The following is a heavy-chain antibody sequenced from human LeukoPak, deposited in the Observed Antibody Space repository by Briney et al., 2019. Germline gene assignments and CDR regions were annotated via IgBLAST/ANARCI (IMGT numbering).Heavy chain of an antibody. V-gene: IGHV4-38-2*02. CDR2: IYHSGST. D-gene: IGHD3-10*01. Sequence: SETLSLTCTVSGYSISSDYYWGWIRQPPGKGLEWIGSIYHSGSTYYKPSLKSRVTISVDTSKNQFSLKLSSVTAADTAVYYCARDVRIRGNNWFDPWGQGTLVTVSS. CDR1: GYSISSDYY. J-gene: IGHJ5*02. CDR3: ARDVRIRGNNWFDP.